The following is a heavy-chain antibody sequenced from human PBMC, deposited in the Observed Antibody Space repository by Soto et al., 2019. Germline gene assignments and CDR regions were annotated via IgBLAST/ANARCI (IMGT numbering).Heavy chain of an antibody. CDR3: SRGTYYPQSSGLHADY. Sequence: LRLSCATSGFSFNDYAMYWVRQAPGQGLGWVAIISSDGHHQFYLDNLRGRFTVSRDNSKNTLYLQMNSLRPEDTAVYYCSRGTYYPQSSGLHADYWGPGTVVTVSS. CDR1: GFSFNDYA. J-gene: IGHJ4*02. V-gene: IGHV3-30*03. CDR2: ISSDGHHQ. D-gene: IGHD3-22*01.